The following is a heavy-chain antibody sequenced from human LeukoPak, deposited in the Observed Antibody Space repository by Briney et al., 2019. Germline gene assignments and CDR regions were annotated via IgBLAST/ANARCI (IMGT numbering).Heavy chain of an antibody. CDR3: ARVFFGRYGVDY. CDR1: GFTFSTYS. Sequence: PGGSLRLSCAASGFTFSTYSMNWVRQAPGKGLEWVSSISGSSDYIYYADSVKGRFTISRDNAENSLYLQMNSLRAEDTAVYYCARVFFGRYGVDYWGQGTLVTVSS. V-gene: IGHV3-21*06. CDR2: ISGSSDYI. J-gene: IGHJ4*02. D-gene: IGHD3-16*01.